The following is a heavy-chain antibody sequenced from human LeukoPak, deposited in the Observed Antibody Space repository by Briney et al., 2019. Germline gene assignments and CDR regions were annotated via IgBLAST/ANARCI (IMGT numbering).Heavy chain of an antibody. V-gene: IGHV3-15*01. CDR3: TTEAYYYDSSGYCPYFDY. D-gene: IGHD3-22*01. J-gene: IGHJ4*02. Sequence: GGTLRLSCAASGFTFSNAWMSWVRQAPGKGLEWVGRIKSKTDGGTTDYAAPVKGRFTISRDDSKNTLYLQMNSLKTEDTAVYYCTTEAYYYDSSGYCPYFDYWGQGTLVTVSS. CDR1: GFTFSNAW. CDR2: IKSKTDGGTT.